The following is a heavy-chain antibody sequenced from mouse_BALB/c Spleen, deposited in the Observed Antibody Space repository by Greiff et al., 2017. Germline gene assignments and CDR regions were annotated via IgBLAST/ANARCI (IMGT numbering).Heavy chain of an antibody. Sequence: QVQLKESGPGLVEPSQSLSITCTVSGFSFTGYGVNWVRQPPGKGLEWLGMIWGDGSTDYNSALKSRLSISKDNSKSKVFLKMNSLQSDDTARYYCARDTWFDYWGEGTTLTVSS. J-gene: IGHJ2*01. CDR2: IWGDGST. CDR3: ARDTWFDY. CDR1: GFSFTGYG. V-gene: IGHV2-6-7*01.